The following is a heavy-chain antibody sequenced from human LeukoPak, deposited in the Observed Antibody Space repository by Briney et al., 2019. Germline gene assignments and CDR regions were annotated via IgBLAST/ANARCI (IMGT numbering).Heavy chain of an antibody. Sequence: SETLSLTCTVSGGSISSYYWSWIRQPPGKGLEWIGYISYSGSTNFNPSLKSRVTISVDTSKNQFSLKLSSVTAADTAVYYCAREARFCTGGSCYPRWFDPWGQGTLVTVSS. CDR1: GGSISSYY. V-gene: IGHV4-59*01. D-gene: IGHD2-15*01. J-gene: IGHJ5*02. CDR2: ISYSGST. CDR3: AREARFCTGGSCYPRWFDP.